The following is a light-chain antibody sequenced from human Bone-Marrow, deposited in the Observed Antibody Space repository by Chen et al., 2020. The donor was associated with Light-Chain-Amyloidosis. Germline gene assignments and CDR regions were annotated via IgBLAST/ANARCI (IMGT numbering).Light chain of an antibody. V-gene: IGKV1-5*03. CDR3: QQSNSYHWT. CDR1: PSMDSW. CDR2: KTS. J-gene: IGKJ1*01. Sequence: DIQMSQSPSTLAASVGDRVTITCRASPSMDSWVAWYQQKPGRAPKVLIYKTSNLQNGVPSRFSGSGSGTEFTLTISSLQPDDFATYFCQQSNSYHWTFGQGTQVEIK.